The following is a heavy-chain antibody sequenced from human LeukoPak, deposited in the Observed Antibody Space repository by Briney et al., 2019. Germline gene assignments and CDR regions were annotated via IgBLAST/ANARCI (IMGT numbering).Heavy chain of an antibody. CDR1: RFTFSSYG. V-gene: IGHV3-30*02. CDR2: IQYDGSNE. Sequence: GGSLRLSCAASRFTFSSYGMHWVRQAPGKGLEWVAYIQYDGSNEQYADSVKGRFSISRDSSKNISYLQMNSLRAEDTAVYYCAKDRCSNGVGCYYYYMDVWGKGTTVTISS. J-gene: IGHJ6*03. D-gene: IGHD2-8*01. CDR3: AKDRCSNGVGCYYYYMDV.